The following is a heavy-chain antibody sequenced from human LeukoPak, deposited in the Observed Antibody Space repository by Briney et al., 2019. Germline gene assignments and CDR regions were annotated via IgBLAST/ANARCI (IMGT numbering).Heavy chain of an antibody. V-gene: IGHV3-7*01. J-gene: IGHJ4*02. CDR3: ARDPHS. CDR2: IKQDGSEK. CDR1: GFTFSSYL. Sequence: SGGSLRLSCAASGFTFSSYLMTWVRQAPGKGLEWVANIKQDGSEKYYVDSVKGRFTISRDNAKNSLDLQMNSLRAEDTAVYYCARDPHSWGQGTLVTVSS.